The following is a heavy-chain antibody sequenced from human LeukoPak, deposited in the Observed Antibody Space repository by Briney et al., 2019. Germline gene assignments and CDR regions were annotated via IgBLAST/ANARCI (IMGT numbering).Heavy chain of an antibody. D-gene: IGHD6-19*01. Sequence: GGSLRLSCAASGFTVSSNYMSWVRQAPGKGLEWVSVMYSGGSTNYADSVKGRLTISRDKSKNTLYLQMNSLRAEDTAVYYCTRGQPTYSSGWYVLDYWGQGTLVTVSS. CDR2: MYSGGST. CDR1: GFTVSSNY. V-gene: IGHV3-53*01. J-gene: IGHJ4*02. CDR3: TRGQPTYSSGWYVLDY.